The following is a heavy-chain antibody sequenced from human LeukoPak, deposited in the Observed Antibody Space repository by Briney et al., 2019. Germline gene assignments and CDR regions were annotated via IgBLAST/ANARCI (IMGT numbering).Heavy chain of an antibody. D-gene: IGHD3-22*01. CDR2: ISDSGGT. Sequence: SETLSLTCTVSGGSITSSNYYWGWIRRPPGKGLEWIGSISDSGGTYYNPSLKSRITISVDTSKNRISLKLSSVTAADTAVYYCARVGNYYDSSGYSRVGIFDYWGQGTLVTVSS. CDR3: ARVGNYYDSSGYSRVGIFDY. J-gene: IGHJ4*02. V-gene: IGHV4-39*07. CDR1: GGSITSSNYY.